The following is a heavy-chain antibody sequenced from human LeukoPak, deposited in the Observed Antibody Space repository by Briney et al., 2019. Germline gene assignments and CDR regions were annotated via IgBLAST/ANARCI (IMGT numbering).Heavy chain of an antibody. D-gene: IGHD3-10*01. J-gene: IGHJ3*02. V-gene: IGHV3-74*01. Sequence: GGSLRLSCADSGFTFSTFWMHWIRQAPGKGLVWVSRINPDGSTTNYADSVQGRFTISRDNAKNTLYLQMSSLRAEDTAVYYCARATVRGVPQSAFDIWGQGTMVTVSS. CDR3: ARATVRGVPQSAFDI. CDR2: INPDGSTT. CDR1: GFTFSTFW.